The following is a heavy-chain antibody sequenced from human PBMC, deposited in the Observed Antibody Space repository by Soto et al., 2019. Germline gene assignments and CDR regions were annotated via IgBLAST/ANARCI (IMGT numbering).Heavy chain of an antibody. CDR3: ARNYGYCSSSSCYGNFDY. Sequence: SETLSLTCTVSGGSISSSSYYWGWIHQPPGKGLEWIGSIFYSGITYYNPSLKSRVIISVDTSKNQFSLKLSSETAADTAMYYCARNYGYCSSSSCYGNFDYWGQGTLVTVSS. CDR2: IFYSGIT. CDR1: GGSISSSSYY. J-gene: IGHJ4*02. D-gene: IGHD2-2*03. V-gene: IGHV4-39*01.